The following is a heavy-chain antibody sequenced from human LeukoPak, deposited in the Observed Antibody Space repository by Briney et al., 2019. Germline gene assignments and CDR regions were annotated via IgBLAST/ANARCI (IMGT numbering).Heavy chain of an antibody. D-gene: IGHD3-3*01. CDR3: ARERLRFLEWLFNTRNWFDP. CDR2: INPSGGST. CDR1: GYTFTSYY. Sequence: ASVTVSCKASGYTFTSYYMHWVRQAPGQGLEWMGIINPSGGSTSYAQTFQGRVTMTRDTSTSTVYMELSSLRSEDTAVYYCARERLRFLEWLFNTRNWFDPWGQGTLVTVSS. V-gene: IGHV1-46*01. J-gene: IGHJ5*02.